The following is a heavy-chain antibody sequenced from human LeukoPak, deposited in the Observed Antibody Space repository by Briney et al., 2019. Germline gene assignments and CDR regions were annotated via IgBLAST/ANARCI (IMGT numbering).Heavy chain of an antibody. CDR2: INAGNGNT. D-gene: IGHD3-10*01. CDR1: GYTFTGYY. V-gene: IGHV1-3*01. Sequence: EASVKVACNASGYTFTGYYMHWVRQAPGQRLEWMGWINAGNGNTKYSQKFQGRVTITRDTSASTAYMELSSLRSEATAVYYCARDQDPMVRGVRNYYYYGMDVWGQGTTVTVSS. J-gene: IGHJ6*02. CDR3: ARDQDPMVRGVRNYYYYGMDV.